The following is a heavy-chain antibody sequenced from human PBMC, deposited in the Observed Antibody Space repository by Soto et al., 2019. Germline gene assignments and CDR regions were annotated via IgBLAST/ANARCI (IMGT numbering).Heavy chain of an antibody. CDR2: INHSGSS. V-gene: IGHV4-34*01. D-gene: IGHD2-15*01. Sequence: LSLTCAVYGGSFSGYYWSRIRQPPGKGLEWIGEINHSGSSNYNPSLKSRVTISVDTSKNQFSLKLSSVTAADTAVYYCAGGIVVVVAATRNWFDPWGQGTLVTVSS. CDR3: AGGIVVVVAATRNWFDP. CDR1: GGSFSGYY. J-gene: IGHJ5*02.